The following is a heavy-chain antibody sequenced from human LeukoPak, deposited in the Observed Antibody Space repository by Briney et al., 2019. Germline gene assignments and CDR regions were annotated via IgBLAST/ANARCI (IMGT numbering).Heavy chain of an antibody. V-gene: IGHV3-7*01. CDR2: IKKDGSEK. CDR1: EFIFSGYW. CDR3: ARDGFVGAADY. J-gene: IGHJ4*02. Sequence: GGSLRLSCAASEFIFSGYWMNWVRQAPGKGLEWVANIKKDGSEKQYVDSVRGRFTISRDNAKNSLYLQMNSLRVEDTAVYYCARDGFVGAADYWGQGTLVTVSS. D-gene: IGHD6-13*01.